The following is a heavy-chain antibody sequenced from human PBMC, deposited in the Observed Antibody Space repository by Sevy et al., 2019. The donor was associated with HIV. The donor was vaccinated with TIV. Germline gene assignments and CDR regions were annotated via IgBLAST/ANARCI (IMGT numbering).Heavy chain of an antibody. D-gene: IGHD3-16*01. Sequence: GGSLRLSCAASEFIFTAYWMNWVRQAPGKGLEWVANIDQDGSDKRYVDSVRGRFTISRDNANNFLYLQMSSLRADDTAVYYCARAGGWGNINHSNQILDIWGHGTKVTVSS. CDR3: ARAGGWGNINHSNQILDI. CDR1: EFIFTAYW. CDR2: IDQDGSDK. J-gene: IGHJ3*02. V-gene: IGHV3-7*01.